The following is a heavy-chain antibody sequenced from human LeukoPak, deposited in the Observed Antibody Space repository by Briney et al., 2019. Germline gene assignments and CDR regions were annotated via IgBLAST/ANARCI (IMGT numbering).Heavy chain of an antibody. J-gene: IGHJ3*02. CDR3: ATDRAPAGFGVVTPDAFDI. V-gene: IGHV1-2*02. D-gene: IGHD3-3*01. Sequence: ASVKVSCKASGYTFTGYYMHWVRQAPGQGLEWMGWINPNSGGTNYAQKFQGRVTMTRDTSISTAYMELSSLRSEDTAVYYCATDRAPAGFGVVTPDAFDIWGQGTMVTVSS. CDR2: INPNSGGT. CDR1: GYTFTGYY.